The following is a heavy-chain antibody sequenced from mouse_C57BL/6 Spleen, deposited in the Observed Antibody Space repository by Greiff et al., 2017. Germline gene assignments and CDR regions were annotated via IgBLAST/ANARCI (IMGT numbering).Heavy chain of an antibody. CDR1: GYTFTSYW. Sequence: QVQLQQPGAELVKPGASVKMSCKASGYTFTSYWITWVKPRPGQGLEWIGDIYPGSGSTNYNETFKSKATLTVDTSSSPAYMQLSSLTSEDSAVYYCARDSNYVDYAMDYWGQGTSVTVSS. V-gene: IGHV1-55*01. J-gene: IGHJ4*01. D-gene: IGHD2-5*01. CDR3: ARDSNYVDYAMDY. CDR2: IYPGSGST.